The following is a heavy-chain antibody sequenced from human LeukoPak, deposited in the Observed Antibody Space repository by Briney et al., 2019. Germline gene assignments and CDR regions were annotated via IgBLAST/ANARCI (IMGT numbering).Heavy chain of an antibody. Sequence: ASVKVSCKASGGTFSSYAISWVRQAPGQGLEWMGRIIPILGIANYAQKFQGRVTITADKSTSTAHMELSSLRSEDTAVYYCARESITIFGVPRVRGWFDPWGQGTLVTVSS. J-gene: IGHJ5*02. D-gene: IGHD3-3*01. CDR2: IIPILGIA. CDR3: ARESITIFGVPRVRGWFDP. CDR1: GGTFSSYA. V-gene: IGHV1-69*04.